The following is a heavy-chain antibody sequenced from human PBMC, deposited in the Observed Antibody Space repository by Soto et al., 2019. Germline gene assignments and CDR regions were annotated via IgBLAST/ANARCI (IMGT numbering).Heavy chain of an antibody. D-gene: IGHD5-12*01. CDR2: IIPILGIA. V-gene: IGHV1-69*02. CDR1: GGTFSSYT. CDR3: ARCLVATIFGLDY. J-gene: IGHJ4*02. Sequence: GASVKVSCKASGGTFSSYTISWVRQAPGQGLEWMGRIIPILGIANYAQKFQGRVTITADKSTSTAYMELSSLRAEDTAVYYCARCLVATIFGLDYWGQGTLVTVSS.